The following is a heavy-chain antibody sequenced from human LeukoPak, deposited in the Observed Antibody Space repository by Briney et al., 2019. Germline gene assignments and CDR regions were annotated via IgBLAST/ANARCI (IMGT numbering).Heavy chain of an antibody. J-gene: IGHJ5*02. CDR3: ARDLLAHHNWFDP. CDR2: IYYSGNT. CDR1: GGSISSYY. D-gene: IGHD2/OR15-2a*01. Sequence: SETLSLTCTVSGGSISSYYWSWIRQPPGKGLEWIGYIYYSGNTNYNPSLKSRVTISVDTSKNQFSLKLSSVTAADTAVYYCARDLLAHHNWFDPWGQGTLVTVSS. V-gene: IGHV4-59*01.